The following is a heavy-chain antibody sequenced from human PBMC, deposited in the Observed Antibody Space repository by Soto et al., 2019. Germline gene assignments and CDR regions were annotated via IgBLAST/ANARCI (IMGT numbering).Heavy chain of an antibody. Sequence: EVQLVQSGAEVKKPGESLKISCKGSGYSFTSYWIGWVRQMPGKGLEWMGIIYPGDSDTRYSPSFQGQVTISADKSISTAYLQWSSLKASDTAMYYCARRYCSGGSCHDAFDIWGQGTMVTVSS. CDR2: IYPGDSDT. D-gene: IGHD2-15*01. CDR1: GYSFTSYW. V-gene: IGHV5-51*03. CDR3: ARRYCSGGSCHDAFDI. J-gene: IGHJ3*02.